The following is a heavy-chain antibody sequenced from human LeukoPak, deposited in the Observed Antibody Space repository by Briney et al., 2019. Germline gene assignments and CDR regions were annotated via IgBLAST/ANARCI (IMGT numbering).Heavy chain of an antibody. J-gene: IGHJ4*02. Sequence: PGRSLRLSCAASGFTFSSYAMHWVRQAPGKGPEWVAVISYDGSNKYYADSVKGRFTISRDNAKNSLYLQMNSLRAEDTAVYYCARAIAVAEGYWGQGTLVTVSS. CDR2: ISYDGSNK. D-gene: IGHD6-19*01. V-gene: IGHV3-30*04. CDR1: GFTFSSYA. CDR3: ARAIAVAEGY.